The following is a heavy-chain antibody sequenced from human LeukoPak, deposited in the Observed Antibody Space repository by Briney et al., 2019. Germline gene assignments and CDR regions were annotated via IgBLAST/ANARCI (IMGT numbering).Heavy chain of an antibody. CDR3: ARDRSRIAVAGMVGY. Sequence: ASVKVSCKASGYTFTGYYMHWVRQAPGQGLEWMGWINPNSGGTNYAQKFQGRVTMARDTSISTAYMELSRLRSDDTAVYYCARDRSRIAVAGMVGYWGQGTLVTVSS. J-gene: IGHJ4*02. CDR1: GYTFTGYY. V-gene: IGHV1-2*02. CDR2: INPNSGGT. D-gene: IGHD6-19*01.